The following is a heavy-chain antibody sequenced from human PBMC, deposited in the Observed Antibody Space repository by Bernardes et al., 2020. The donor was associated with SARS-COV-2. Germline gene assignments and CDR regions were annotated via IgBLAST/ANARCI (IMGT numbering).Heavy chain of an antibody. Sequence: SETLSLTCSVSGGSINSFYWSWIRQSPGKGLEWIGHIYYTGSTNYNPSLKSRVTMLVDTSKNQFSLRLNSVTAADTAVYYCARTSYGIWAGQSQYYFDFWGQGILVNVSS. CDR2: IYYTGST. V-gene: IGHV4-59*01. J-gene: IGHJ4*02. D-gene: IGHD3-9*01. CDR3: ARTSYGIWAGQSQYYFDF. CDR1: GGSINSFY.